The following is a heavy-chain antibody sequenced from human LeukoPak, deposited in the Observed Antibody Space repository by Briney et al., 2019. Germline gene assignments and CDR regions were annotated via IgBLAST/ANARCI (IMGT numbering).Heavy chain of an antibody. Sequence: GGSLTLSCAASGFTFDHYAMQWVRQAPGKGLEWVSLLGGDGRTTYYADSVRGSFTIARANSKNSLYLQMNSLTTEDAAFYYCGKVYCAGHCYSRGMDVWGQGTTVTVSS. CDR3: GKVYCAGHCYSRGMDV. D-gene: IGHD2-21*02. J-gene: IGHJ6*02. CDR2: LGGDGRTT. CDR1: GFTFDHYA. V-gene: IGHV3-43*02.